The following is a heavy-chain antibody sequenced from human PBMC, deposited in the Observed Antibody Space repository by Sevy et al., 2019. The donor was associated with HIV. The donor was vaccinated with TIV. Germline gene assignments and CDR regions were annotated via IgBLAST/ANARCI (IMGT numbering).Heavy chain of an antibody. J-gene: IGHJ4*02. D-gene: IGHD3-9*01. Sequence: GGSLRLSCAASGFAFGDYWLTWVRQVPGKGLEWGANIKQGGSETYYADAVKGRFSISRDNAKNSLYLQMNSPRAEDTADYYCARCQPDNYYHDGAVYYGLLFDHWGQGALVTVSS. CDR2: IKQGGSET. CDR1: GFAFGDYW. V-gene: IGHV3-7*01. CDR3: ARCQPDNYYHDGAVYYGLLFDH.